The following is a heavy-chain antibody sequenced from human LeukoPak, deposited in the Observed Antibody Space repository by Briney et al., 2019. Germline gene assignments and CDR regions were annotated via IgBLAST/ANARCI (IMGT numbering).Heavy chain of an antibody. CDR3: AREYSSSWYVLFDY. CDR2: ISAYNGNT. CDR1: GYTFTSYG. Sequence: ASVKVSCKASGYTFTSYGISWVRQAPGQGLEWMGWISAYNGNTNYAQKLQGRVTMTTDTSTSTAYMELRSLRSDDTAVYYCAREYSSSWYVLFDYWGQGVWVTVSS. J-gene: IGHJ4*02. D-gene: IGHD6-13*01. V-gene: IGHV1-18*01.